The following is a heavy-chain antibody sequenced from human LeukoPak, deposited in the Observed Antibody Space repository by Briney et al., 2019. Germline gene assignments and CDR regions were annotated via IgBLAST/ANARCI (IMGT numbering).Heavy chain of an antibody. CDR2: INHNGNVN. D-gene: IGHD2-21*02. CDR1: GFTFSSYW. CDR3: AREAVVTAIGYYYYGMDV. J-gene: IGHJ6*02. V-gene: IGHV3-7*03. Sequence: GGSLRLSCAASGFTFSSYWMNWARQAPGKGLEWVASINHNGNVNYYVDSVKGRFTISRDNAKNSLYLQMSNLRAEDTAVYYCAREAVVTAIGYYYYGMDVWGQGTTVTVSS.